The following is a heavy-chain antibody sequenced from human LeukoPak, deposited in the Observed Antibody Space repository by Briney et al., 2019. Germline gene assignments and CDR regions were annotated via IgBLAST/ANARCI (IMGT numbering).Heavy chain of an antibody. CDR1: GFTFSSYA. J-gene: IGHJ5*02. V-gene: IGHV3-23*01. CDR3: AKDRGVHYYGSERGLYNWFDP. CDR2: ISGSGGSA. D-gene: IGHD3-10*01. Sequence: GGSLRLSCAASGFTFSSYAMSWVRQAPGKGLEWVSAISGSGGSAYYADSVKGRFTISRDNSKNTLYLQMNSLRAEDTAVYYCAKDRGVHYYGSERGLYNWFDPWGQGTLVTVSS.